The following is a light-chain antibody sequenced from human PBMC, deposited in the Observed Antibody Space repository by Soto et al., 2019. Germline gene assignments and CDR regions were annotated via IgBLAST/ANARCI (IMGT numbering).Light chain of an antibody. V-gene: IGLV6-57*03. Sequence: NFMLTQPHSVSGSPGKTVTISCTRSSGSIASNYVQWYQQRPGSAPTTVIYEDKQRPSGVPDRFSGSIDSSSNSASLTISGLKTEDEADYYCQSYDSSTPGVFGGGTKLTVL. CDR2: EDK. CDR3: QSYDSSTPGV. CDR1: SGSIASNY. J-gene: IGLJ3*02.